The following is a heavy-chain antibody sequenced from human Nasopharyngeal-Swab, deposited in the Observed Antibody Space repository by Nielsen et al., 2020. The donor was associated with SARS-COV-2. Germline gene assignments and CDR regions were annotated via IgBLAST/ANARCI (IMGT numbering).Heavy chain of an antibody. CDR1: GFTFRDYY. J-gene: IGHJ6*02. CDR2: ISSSGSTI. V-gene: IGHV3-11*04. Sequence: GESLKLSCAASGFTFRDYYMSWIRQAPGKGLEWVSYISSSGSTIYYADSVKGRFTISRDNAKNSLYLQMNSLRAEDTAVYYCARPPPWYYYGMDVWGQGTTVTVSS. CDR3: ARPPPWYYYGMDV.